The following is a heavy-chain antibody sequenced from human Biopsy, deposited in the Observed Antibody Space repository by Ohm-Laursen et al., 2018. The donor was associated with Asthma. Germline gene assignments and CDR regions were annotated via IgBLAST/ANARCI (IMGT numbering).Heavy chain of an antibody. Sequence: ASVKVSCKASGYTFISYAIHWVRQAPGQRLEWMGWINAGNGNTKYSQKFQGRVTITRDTSASTAYMELSSLRSEDTAVYYCARARYGDLHDYWGQGTLVTVSS. J-gene: IGHJ4*02. CDR2: INAGNGNT. CDR1: GYTFISYA. V-gene: IGHV1-3*01. D-gene: IGHD4-17*01. CDR3: ARARYGDLHDY.